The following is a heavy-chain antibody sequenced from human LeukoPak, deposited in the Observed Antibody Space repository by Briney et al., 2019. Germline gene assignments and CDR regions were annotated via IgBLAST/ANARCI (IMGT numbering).Heavy chain of an antibody. Sequence: PGGSLRLPCAASGFTFSTYAMGWVRQAPGKGLEWVSGIVGSDGSTYYADSVKGRFTISRDNSKSTLYLQMNSLRAEDTAVYYCAKDRQPDNGWDLNHWGQGTLVTVST. D-gene: IGHD6-19*01. CDR2: IVGSDGST. CDR3: AKDRQPDNGWDLNH. V-gene: IGHV3-23*01. J-gene: IGHJ5*02. CDR1: GFTFSTYA.